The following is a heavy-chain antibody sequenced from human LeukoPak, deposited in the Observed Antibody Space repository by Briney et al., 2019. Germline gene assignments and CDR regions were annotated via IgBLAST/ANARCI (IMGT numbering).Heavy chain of an antibody. CDR2: ISSSGSTI. J-gene: IGHJ5*02. V-gene: IGHV3-48*03. CDR1: GFTFSSYE. Sequence: GGSLRLSCAASGFTFSSYEMNWVRQAPGKGLEWVPYISSSGSTIYYADSVKGRFTISRDNAKNSLYLQMNSLRAEDTAVYYCAREKYYYDSSGYYRWFDPWGQGTLVTVSS. CDR3: AREKYYYDSSGYYRWFDP. D-gene: IGHD3-22*01.